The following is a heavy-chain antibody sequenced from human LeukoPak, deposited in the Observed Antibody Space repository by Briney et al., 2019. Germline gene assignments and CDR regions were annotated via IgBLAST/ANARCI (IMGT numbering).Heavy chain of an antibody. V-gene: IGHV4-59*01. Sequence: GSLRLSCTVSGGSISSYYWSWIRQPPGKGLEWIGHIFYTGSSKYNPSLKSRVTISLDRSKNQFSLRLTSVTAADTAVYYCARAGAWQIDPWGQGTLVTVSS. D-gene: IGHD3-10*01. CDR2: IFYTGSS. J-gene: IGHJ5*02. CDR1: GGSISSYY. CDR3: ARAGAWQIDP.